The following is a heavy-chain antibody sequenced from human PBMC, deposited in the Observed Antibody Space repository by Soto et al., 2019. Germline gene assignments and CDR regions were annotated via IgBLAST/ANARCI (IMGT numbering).Heavy chain of an antibody. V-gene: IGHV3-64D*08. CDR2: VGSDGGGT. CDR1: GFTFGSYS. CDR3: VEAHAPLYGDYLSGAFHI. J-gene: IGHJ3*02. Sequence: GGSLRLSCSASGFTFGSYSMHWVRQAPGKGLESVSGVGSDGGGTYYTDSVKGRFIISRDNSKDTLYLQMSSLRPEDTAVYYCVEAHAPLYGDYLSGAFHIWGQGTMVTVS. D-gene: IGHD4-17*01.